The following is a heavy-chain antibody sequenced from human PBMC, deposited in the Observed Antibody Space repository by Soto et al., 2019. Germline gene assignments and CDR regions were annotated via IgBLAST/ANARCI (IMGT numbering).Heavy chain of an antibody. J-gene: IGHJ6*02. CDR1: GGSISSSSFH. CDR3: AKRGSQPGGYYYYYGIDV. Sequence: PSDTLSLTCTVSGGSISSSSFHWGWIRQPPGKGLEWIGSIYQSATTYYNPSLKSRVTISVDTSKNQFSLKLSSVTAADTAVYYCAKRGSQPGGYYYYYGIDVWGQGATVTVSS. V-gene: IGHV4-39*01. D-gene: IGHD1-26*01. CDR2: IYQSATT.